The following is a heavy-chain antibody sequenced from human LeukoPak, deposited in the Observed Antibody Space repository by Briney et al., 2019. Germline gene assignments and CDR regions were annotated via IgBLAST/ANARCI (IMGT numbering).Heavy chain of an antibody. J-gene: IGHJ4*02. CDR2: IYHSGST. Sequence: SETLSLTCAVSGGSISSSGYSWSWIRQPPGKGLEWIGYIYHSGSTYYNPSLKSRVTISVDRSKNQFSLKLSSVTAADTAVYYCARSHYYDSSGYYPLDYWGQGALVTVSS. D-gene: IGHD3-22*01. CDR3: ARSHYYDSSGYYPLDY. CDR1: GGSISSSGYS. V-gene: IGHV4-30-2*01.